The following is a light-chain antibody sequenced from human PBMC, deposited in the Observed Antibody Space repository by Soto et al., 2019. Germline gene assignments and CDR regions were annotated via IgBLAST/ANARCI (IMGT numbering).Light chain of an antibody. V-gene: IGLV2-14*01. J-gene: IGLJ1*01. CDR2: GVS. Sequence: QSFLTQHASVSGSPGRSITISCTGTSSDVGGYNYVSWYQQHPGKAPKLMIYGVSTRPSGVSNRFSGSKSGNTASLKISWLQAEDEADYYCSSYTGRSSPCVFGTGTKVTVL. CDR1: SSDVGGYNY. CDR3: SSYTGRSSPCV.